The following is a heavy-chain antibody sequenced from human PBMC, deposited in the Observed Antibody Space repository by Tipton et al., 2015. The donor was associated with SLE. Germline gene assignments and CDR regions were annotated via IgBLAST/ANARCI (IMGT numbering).Heavy chain of an antibody. J-gene: IGHJ6*02. CDR1: GFSFSNYA. V-gene: IGHV3-23*03. CDR3: AKDSLGSPNEDYGMDV. CDR2: IVYSGGNT. D-gene: IGHD2-15*01. Sequence: SLRLSCVASGFSFSNYAMTWVRQAPGKGLEWVSIVYSGGNTSYADSVKGRFTISRDNSKSTVYLQMNSLRVEDTAVYYCAKDSLGSPNEDYGMDVWGQGTTVTVSS.